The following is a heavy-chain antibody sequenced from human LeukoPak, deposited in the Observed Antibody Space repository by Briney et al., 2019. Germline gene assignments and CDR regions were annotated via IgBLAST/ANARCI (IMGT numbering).Heavy chain of an antibody. CDR3: AKEVGIVVAIATTPIDY. D-gene: IGHD2-15*01. Sequence: GTLRLSCEASGFTFSTYGMNWVRQAPGKGLEWLSGISGSGRRTYYADSVKGRFTISRDNSKNTLHLQMNTLRAEDTAVYYCAKEVGIVVAIATTPIDYWGQGTLVTVSS. V-gene: IGHV3-23*01. J-gene: IGHJ4*02. CDR2: ISGSGRRT. CDR1: GFTFSTYG.